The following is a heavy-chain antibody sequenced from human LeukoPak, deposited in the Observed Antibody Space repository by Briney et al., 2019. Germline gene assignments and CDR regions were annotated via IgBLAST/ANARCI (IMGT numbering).Heavy chain of an antibody. CDR2: INHSGST. V-gene: IGHV4-34*01. CDR1: GGSFSGYY. CDR3: ARGLYEGEPHFDY. Sequence: SETLSLTYAVYGGSFSGYYWSWIRQPPGKGLEWIGEINHSGSTNYNPSLKSRVTISVDTSKNQFSLKLSSVTAADTAVYYCARGLYEGEPHFDYWGQGTLVTVSS. D-gene: IGHD3-16*01. J-gene: IGHJ4*02.